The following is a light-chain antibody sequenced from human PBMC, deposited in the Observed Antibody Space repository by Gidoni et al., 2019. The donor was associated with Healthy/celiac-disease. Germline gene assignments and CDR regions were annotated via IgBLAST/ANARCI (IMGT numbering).Light chain of an antibody. CDR3: QVWDSSSDHAV. V-gene: IGLV3-21*04. J-gene: IGLJ7*01. CDR2: YDS. Sequence: SYVLPQPPPVSVAPGKTARITCGGNNIGSKSVHWYQQKPGQAPVLVISYDSDRPSGIPERFSGSNSGNTATLTISRVEAGDEADYYCQVWDSSSDHAVFGGGTQLTVL. CDR1: NIGSKS.